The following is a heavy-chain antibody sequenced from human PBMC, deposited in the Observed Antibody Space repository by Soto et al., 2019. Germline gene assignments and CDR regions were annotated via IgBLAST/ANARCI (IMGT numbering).Heavy chain of an antibody. D-gene: IGHD1-1*01. J-gene: IGHJ6*02. CDR1: GYSFTSYW. Sequence: PGESLKISCKGSGYSFTSYWIGWVRQMPGKGLEWMGIIYPGDSDTRYSPSFQGQVTISADKSISTAYLQWSSLQASDTAMYYCARDLRVRYYYYGMDVWGQGTTVTVSS. V-gene: IGHV5-51*01. CDR3: ARDLRVRYYYYGMDV. CDR2: IYPGDSDT.